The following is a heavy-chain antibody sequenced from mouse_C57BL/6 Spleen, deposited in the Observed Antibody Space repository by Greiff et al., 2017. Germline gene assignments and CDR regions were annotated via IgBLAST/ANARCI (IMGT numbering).Heavy chain of an antibody. Sequence: QVQLKQSGPELVKPGASVKISCKASGYAFSSSWMNWVKQRPGKGLEWIGRIYPGDGDTNYNGKFKGKATLTADKASSTAYMQLSSLTSEDSAVYFCARSILTGPWGYFDVWGTGTTVTVSS. D-gene: IGHD4-1*01. CDR1: GYAFSSSW. V-gene: IGHV1-82*01. CDR3: ARSILTGPWGYFDV. J-gene: IGHJ1*03. CDR2: IYPGDGDT.